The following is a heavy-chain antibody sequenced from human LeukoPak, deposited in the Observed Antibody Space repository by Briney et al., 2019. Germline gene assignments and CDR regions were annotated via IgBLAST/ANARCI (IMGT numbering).Heavy chain of an antibody. V-gene: IGHV3-30*18. Sequence: PGGALRLSWTTSKFALSHYGMQWVRHAAGQGLDWLALISSDGSIKVYADSVKGRFTLSRDNSINTVDLQMNSLRAEDTAVYYCVKEYHSRGFGAYFDYWGQGTLVTVSS. CDR2: ISSDGSIK. CDR1: KFALSHYG. J-gene: IGHJ4*02. D-gene: IGHD3-3*01. CDR3: VKEYHSRGFGAYFDY.